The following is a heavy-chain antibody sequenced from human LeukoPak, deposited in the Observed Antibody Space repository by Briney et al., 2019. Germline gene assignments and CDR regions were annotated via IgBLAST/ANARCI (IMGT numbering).Heavy chain of an antibody. CDR2: INHSGST. Sequence: SETLSLTCAVYGGSFSGYYWSWIRQPPGKGLEWIGEINHSGSTNYNPSLKSRVTISVDTSKNQFSLKLSSVTAADTAVYYCARGRLAVAGTSLVRAFDIWGQGTMVTVSS. D-gene: IGHD6-19*01. V-gene: IGHV4-34*01. CDR3: ARGRLAVAGTSLVRAFDI. CDR1: GGSFSGYY. J-gene: IGHJ3*02.